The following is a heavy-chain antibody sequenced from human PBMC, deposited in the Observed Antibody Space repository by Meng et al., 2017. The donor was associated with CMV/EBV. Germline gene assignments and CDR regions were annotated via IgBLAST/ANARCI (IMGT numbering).Heavy chain of an antibody. D-gene: IGHD3-22*01. Sequence: SVKVSCKASGGTFSSYAISWVRQAPGQGLEWMGGIIPIFGTANYAQKFQGRVTITTDESTSTAYMELSSLRSEDTAVYYCARGDYYDSSGYYGYYYGMDVWGQGTTVTVSS. CDR3: ARGDYYDSSGYYGYYYGMDV. J-gene: IGHJ6*02. CDR2: IIPIFGTA. CDR1: GGTFSSYA. V-gene: IGHV1-69*05.